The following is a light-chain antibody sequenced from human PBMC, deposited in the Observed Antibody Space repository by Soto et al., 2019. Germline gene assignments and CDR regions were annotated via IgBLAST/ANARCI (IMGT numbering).Light chain of an antibody. CDR2: GVS. J-gene: IGKJ2*01. Sequence: DIQLTQSPSFLSASVGDRVTITCRASQRISSYLGWYQQKPGKAPKLLISGVSTLETGVPSRFSGSGYGSEFTLTISSLQPDDFATYYCLQIHTFPRTFGRGTKLEIK. CDR3: LQIHTFPRT. CDR1: QRISSY. V-gene: IGKV1-9*01.